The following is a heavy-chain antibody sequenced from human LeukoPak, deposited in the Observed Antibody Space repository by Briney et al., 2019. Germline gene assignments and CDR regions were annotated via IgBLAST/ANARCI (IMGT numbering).Heavy chain of an antibody. CDR3: AKNGPGFDYYDY. CDR2: INSEASDT. CDR1: GFTFNRYW. D-gene: IGHD3-10*01. Sequence: PGGSLRLSCAGSGFTFNRYWMHWVRQAPGKGLVRVARINSEASDTTYADSVKGRFIISRDNTKNTLYLQMNSLRAEDTAVYYCAKNGPGFDYYDYWGQGTLVTVSS. V-gene: IGHV3-74*01. J-gene: IGHJ4*02.